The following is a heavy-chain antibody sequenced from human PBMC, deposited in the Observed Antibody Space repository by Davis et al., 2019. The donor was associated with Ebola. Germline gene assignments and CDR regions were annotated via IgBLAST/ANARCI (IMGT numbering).Heavy chain of an antibody. Sequence: MPSETLSLTCAVYGASFSGYYWSWIRQPPGKGLEWIGEINHSGSTNYNPSLKSRVTTSVDTSKNQFSLKLSSVTAADTAAYYCARGRAYYDFWSALFFDYWGRGTLVTVSS. J-gene: IGHJ4*02. CDR2: INHSGST. D-gene: IGHD3-3*01. CDR1: GASFSGYY. V-gene: IGHV4-34*01. CDR3: ARGRAYYDFWSALFFDY.